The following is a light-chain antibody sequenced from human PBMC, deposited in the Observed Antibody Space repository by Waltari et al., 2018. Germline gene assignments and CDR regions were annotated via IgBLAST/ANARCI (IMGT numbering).Light chain of an antibody. CDR2: DVS. Sequence: QSALPQPRSVSGSPGQSVTISCTGTSSDVGSYNYVSWYQQHPGKAPKLIIYDVSQRLSGVPDRFSGSKSGNTASLAISGLEADDEADYFCTSDAGADTVFGGGTKLTVL. CDR3: TSDAGADTV. J-gene: IGLJ2*01. V-gene: IGLV2-11*01. CDR1: SSDVGSYNY.